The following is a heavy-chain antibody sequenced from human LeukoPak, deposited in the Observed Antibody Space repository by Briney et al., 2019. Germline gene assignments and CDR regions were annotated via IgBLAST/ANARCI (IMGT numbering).Heavy chain of an antibody. CDR3: ARSKTRFDY. J-gene: IGHJ4*02. CDR1: GYTFTNYY. Sequence: ASVRVPFKASGYTFTNYYMHWVRQAPGQGLEWMGIIDPSGGSTSYAQKFQGRATMTRDTSTSTVYMELSSLTSEDTAVYYCARSKTRFDYWGQGTLVTVSS. V-gene: IGHV1-46*01. CDR2: IDPSGGST.